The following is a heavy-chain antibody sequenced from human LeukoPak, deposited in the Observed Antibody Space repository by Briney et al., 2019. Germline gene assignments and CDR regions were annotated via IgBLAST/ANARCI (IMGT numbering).Heavy chain of an antibody. CDR1: GFTLSSYS. D-gene: IGHD6-13*01. J-gene: IGHJ4*02. CDR3: AKSRASSGVAPAGYDY. CDR2: ISGSGGST. Sequence: GGSLRLSCAASGFTLSSYSMTWVRQAPGRGLEWVSSISGSGGSTYHADSVKGRFTISRDISKNTLYLQMNSLRAEDTAAYYCAKSRASSGVAPAGYDYWGQGTLVTVSS. V-gene: IGHV3-23*01.